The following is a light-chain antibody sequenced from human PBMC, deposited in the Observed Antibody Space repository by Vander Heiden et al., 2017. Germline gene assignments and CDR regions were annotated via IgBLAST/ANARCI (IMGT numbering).Light chain of an antibody. Sequence: SYVLTQPPSVSVAPGQKARITCGGNNIGSNSVHWYQQKPGQAPVLVVYGDSDRPSGIPARFSGANSGNTATLTISRVEAGDEADYYFQVWDGSSDAWVFGGGTKLTVL. CDR2: GDS. CDR3: QVWDGSSDAWV. J-gene: IGLJ3*02. CDR1: NIGSNS. V-gene: IGLV3-21*02.